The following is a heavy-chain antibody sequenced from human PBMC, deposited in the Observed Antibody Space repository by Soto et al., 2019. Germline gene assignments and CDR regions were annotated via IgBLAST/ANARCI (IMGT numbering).Heavy chain of an antibody. CDR3: ARKDKSGYFNWFDP. V-gene: IGHV5-51*01. CDR2: IFPSDSDT. CDR1: GYRFTSYW. J-gene: IGHJ5*02. D-gene: IGHD3-22*01. Sequence: PGESLKISCRTSGYRFTSYWISWVRQMPGKGLEWMGIIFPSDSDTRYSPSFQGQVTISADRSTSTVFLQWASLKASDTAVYFCARKDKSGYFNWFDPWGQGTLVTVSS.